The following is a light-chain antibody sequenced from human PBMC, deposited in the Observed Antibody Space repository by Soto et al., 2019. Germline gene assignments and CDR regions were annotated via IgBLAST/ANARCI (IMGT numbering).Light chain of an antibody. CDR1: SSNIGTDYD. J-gene: IGLJ1*01. CDR2: DNT. Sequence: QSVLTQPPSVSEAPGQRVTISCTGSSSNIGTDYDVHWYQQLPGTAPKLLIYDNTHRPSGVPDRFSGSKSGTSASLAITGLQTEDEADYYCQSSGSSLTGSVFGTGTKLTVL. CDR3: QSSGSSLTGSV. V-gene: IGLV1-40*01.